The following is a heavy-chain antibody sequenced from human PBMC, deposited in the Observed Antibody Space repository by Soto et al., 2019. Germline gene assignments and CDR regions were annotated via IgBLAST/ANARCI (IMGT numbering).Heavy chain of an antibody. CDR3: ARDRDNYYGSGSCFDY. V-gene: IGHV3-48*02. D-gene: IGHD3-10*01. Sequence: EVQLVESGGGLVQPGGSLRLSCAASGVTFSSYSMNWVRQAPGKGLEWVSYISSSSSTIYYSDYVKGRFTISGDNAKNSLYLKMNSLRDEDTAVYYCARDRDNYYGSGSCFDYWGQGTLVTVSS. J-gene: IGHJ4*02. CDR2: ISSSSSTI. CDR1: GVTFSSYS.